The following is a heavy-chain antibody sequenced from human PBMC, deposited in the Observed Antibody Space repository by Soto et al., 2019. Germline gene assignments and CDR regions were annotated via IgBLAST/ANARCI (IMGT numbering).Heavy chain of an antibody. J-gene: IGHJ3*01. Sequence: QVQLVQSGAEVRKPGASVNISCRASGFSFSDNLINWVRQAPGQSLEWMGWINPDNGTTRYSQTFQGRVTISRHSSASIAYVEVSDLTSEDTAVYYCARDIRSVGPRAHDALDVWGQGTMVTVSS. V-gene: IGHV1-3*01. CDR1: GFSFSDNL. D-gene: IGHD4-17*01. CDR3: ARDIRSVGPRAHDALDV. CDR2: INPDNGTT.